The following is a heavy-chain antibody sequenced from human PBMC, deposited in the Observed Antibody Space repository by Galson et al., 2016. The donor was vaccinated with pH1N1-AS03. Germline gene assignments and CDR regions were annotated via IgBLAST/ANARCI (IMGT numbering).Heavy chain of an antibody. Sequence: SLRLSCAASGFTFSDYWMSWVRQAPGKGPEWVANINIDGSAKYYVDAVKGRCTISRDNAKNFLYLQINNLRAEDTTMYYCARWERWGQGTLVTVSS. D-gene: IGHD1-1*01. CDR1: GFTFSDYW. V-gene: IGHV3-7*03. CDR2: INIDGSAK. CDR3: ARWER. J-gene: IGHJ4*02.